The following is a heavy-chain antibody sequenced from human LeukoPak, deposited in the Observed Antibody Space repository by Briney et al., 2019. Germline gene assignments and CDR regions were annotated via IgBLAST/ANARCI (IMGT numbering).Heavy chain of an antibody. CDR2: ISTDSGDA. V-gene: IGHV1-2*02. D-gene: IGHD5/OR15-5a*01. CDR1: GYHFTGYH. Sequence: ASVKVSFKASGYHFTGYHVHWVRQAPGQGLEWRGRISTDSGDADIAQKFQGRVTMTRDTSISTAYMELSRLTSDDSAVYYCAGLGSTVKGRIDPWGQGTSVTVSS. CDR3: AGLGSTVKGRIDP. J-gene: IGHJ5*02.